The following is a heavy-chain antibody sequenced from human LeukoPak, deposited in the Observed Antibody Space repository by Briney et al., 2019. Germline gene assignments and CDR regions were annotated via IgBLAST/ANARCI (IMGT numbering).Heavy chain of an antibody. Sequence: SVKVSCKASGGTFSSYAISWVRQAPGQGLEWMGGIIPIFGTANYAQKFQGRVTITADESTSTAHMELSSLRSEDTAVYYCARAVTPPQYYYYYMDVWGKGTTVTVSS. CDR3: ARAVTPPQYYYYYMDV. CDR1: GGTFSSYA. D-gene: IGHD4-11*01. CDR2: IIPIFGTA. V-gene: IGHV1-69*13. J-gene: IGHJ6*03.